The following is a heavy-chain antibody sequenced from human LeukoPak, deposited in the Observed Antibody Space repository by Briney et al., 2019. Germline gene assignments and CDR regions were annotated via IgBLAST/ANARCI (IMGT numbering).Heavy chain of an antibody. Sequence: GASVKVSCKASGYTFTGYYMHWVRQAPGQGLEWMGWINPHSGGTYYAQKFQGRVTMTRDTSISTAYMELSRLRSDDTAVYYCARAGGGSGYSYGLTNYYYYYYMDVWGKGTTVTISS. D-gene: IGHD5-18*01. CDR1: GYTFTGYY. V-gene: IGHV1-2*02. CDR2: INPHSGGT. CDR3: ARAGGGSGYSYGLTNYYYYYYMDV. J-gene: IGHJ6*03.